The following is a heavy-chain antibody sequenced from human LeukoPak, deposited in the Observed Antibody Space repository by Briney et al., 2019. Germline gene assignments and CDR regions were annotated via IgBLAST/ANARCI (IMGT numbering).Heavy chain of an antibody. D-gene: IGHD1-26*01. CDR2: IYYSGST. J-gene: IGHJ4*02. V-gene: IGHV4-39*07. Sequence: SETLSLTCTVSGGSISGSSYYWGWIRQPPGKGLEWIGSIYYSGSTYYNPSLKSRVTISVDTSKNQFSLKLSSVTAADTAVYYCARVPTLPWYRAGDYWGQGTLVTVSS. CDR3: ARVPTLPWYRAGDY. CDR1: GGSISGSSYY.